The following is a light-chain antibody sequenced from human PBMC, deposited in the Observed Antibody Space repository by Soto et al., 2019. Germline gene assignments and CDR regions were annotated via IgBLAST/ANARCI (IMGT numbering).Light chain of an antibody. Sequence: EIVLTQSPGTLSLSPGERATLSCRASQSLRRSYLAWYQQKPGQAPRLLIHGASSRVTGIPDRFSGSGSGTDFTLTITRLEPEDFAVYYCQQYQSLTFGGGTKVEIK. V-gene: IGKV3-20*01. J-gene: IGKJ4*01. CDR2: GAS. CDR1: QSLRRSY. CDR3: QQYQSLT.